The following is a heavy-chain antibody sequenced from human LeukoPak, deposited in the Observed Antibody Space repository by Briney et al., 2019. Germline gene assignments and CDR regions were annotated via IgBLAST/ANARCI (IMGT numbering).Heavy chain of an antibody. J-gene: IGHJ4*02. CDR3: AGEVRAAAAYYFDY. Sequence: SETLSLTCAVYGGSFSGYYWSWIRRPPGKGLEWIGEINHSGSTNYNPSLKSRVTISVDTSKNQFSLKLSSVTAADTAVYYCAGEVRAAAAYYFDYWGQGTLVTVSS. D-gene: IGHD6-13*01. CDR1: GGSFSGYY. CDR2: INHSGST. V-gene: IGHV4-34*01.